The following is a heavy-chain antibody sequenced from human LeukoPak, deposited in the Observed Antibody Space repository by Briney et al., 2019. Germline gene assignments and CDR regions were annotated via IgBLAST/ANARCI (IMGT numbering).Heavy chain of an antibody. Sequence: SETLSLTCTVSGGSISSSSYYWGWIRQPPGKGLEWIGSIYYSGSTYYNPSLKSRVTISVDTSKNQFSLKLSSVTAADTAVYYCAREGIAASSDYWGQGTLVTVSS. D-gene: IGHD6-13*01. CDR1: GGSISSSSYY. CDR3: AREGIAASSDY. J-gene: IGHJ4*02. CDR2: IYYSGST. V-gene: IGHV4-39*07.